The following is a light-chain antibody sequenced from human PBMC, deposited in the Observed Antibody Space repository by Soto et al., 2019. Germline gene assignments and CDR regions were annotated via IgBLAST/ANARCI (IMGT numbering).Light chain of an antibody. J-gene: IGLJ1*01. V-gene: IGLV4-60*03. CDR3: ETWDSNTRV. CDR2: LEGSGSY. CDR1: SGHRSYI. Sequence: QSVLTQSPSASASLGSSVKLTCTLSSGHRSYIIAWHQQQPGKAPRYLMNLEGSGSYNKGSGAPARFSGSSSGADRYLTISNLQSEDEADYYCETWDSNTRVFGTGTKLTVL.